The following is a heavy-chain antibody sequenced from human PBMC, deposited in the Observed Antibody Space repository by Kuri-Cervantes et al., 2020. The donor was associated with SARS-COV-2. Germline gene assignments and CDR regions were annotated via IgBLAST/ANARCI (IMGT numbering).Heavy chain of an antibody. D-gene: IGHD3-16*01. CDR2: INHSGST. V-gene: IGHV4-34*01. CDR3: AGSPGGVFDC. Sequence: SETLSLTCAVYGGSFSAYYWSWIRQPPGKGLEWIGEINHSGSTNYNPSLKGRVTISVDTSKHQLSLKLSSATAADTAVYYCAGSPGGVFDCWGQGTLVTVSS. J-gene: IGHJ4*02. CDR1: GGSFSAYY.